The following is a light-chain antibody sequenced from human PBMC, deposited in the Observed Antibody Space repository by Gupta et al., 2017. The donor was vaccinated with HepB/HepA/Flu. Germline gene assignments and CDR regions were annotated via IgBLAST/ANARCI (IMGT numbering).Light chain of an antibody. CDR3: QAWDYNSDHWV. CDR1: NIGSYS. V-gene: IGLV3-21*03. CDR2: DDS. J-gene: IGLJ3*02. Sequence: SYVLTQPPSVSVAPGKTARITCGGNNIGSYSVHWYQQKPGQAPVVVVYDDSDRPSGIPERFSGSNSGDTATLTISRVEAGDEADYYCQAWDYNSDHWVCGGGTKLTAL.